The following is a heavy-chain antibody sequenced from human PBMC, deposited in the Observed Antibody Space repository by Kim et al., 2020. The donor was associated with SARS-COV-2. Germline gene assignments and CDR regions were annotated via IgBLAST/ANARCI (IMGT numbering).Heavy chain of an antibody. D-gene: IGHD6-13*01. CDR1: GFTVSSNY. CDR2: IYSGGST. J-gene: IGHJ6*02. Sequence: GGSLRLSCAASGFTVSSNYMSWVRQAPGKGLEWVSVIYSGGSTYYADSVKGRFTISRHNSKNTLYLQMNSLRAEDTAVYYCARDSRAAAGTGYYYYYGMDVWGQGTTVTVSS. V-gene: IGHV3-53*04. CDR3: ARDSRAAAGTGYYYYYGMDV.